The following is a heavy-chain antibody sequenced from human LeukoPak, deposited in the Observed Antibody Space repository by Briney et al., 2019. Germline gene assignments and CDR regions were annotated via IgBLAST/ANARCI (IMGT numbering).Heavy chain of an antibody. CDR1: GFTFSTYT. CDR3: AKDYEPLVGVHRWGDWFDP. D-gene: IGHD1-26*01. J-gene: IGHJ5*02. Sequence: SGGSLRLSCAASGFTFSTYTMNWVRQAPGKGLEWVSYISSSSSTIYYADSVKGRFTISRDNSKNTLYLQMNSLRAEDTAVYYCAKDYEPLVGVHRWGDWFDPWGQGTLVTVSS. CDR2: ISSSSSTI. V-gene: IGHV3-48*01.